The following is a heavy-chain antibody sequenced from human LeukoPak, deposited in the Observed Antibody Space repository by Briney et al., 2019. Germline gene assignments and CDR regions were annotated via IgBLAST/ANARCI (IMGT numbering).Heavy chain of an antibody. CDR3: ARDGQVGHNYFDP. CDR1: GGTFSSYG. CDR2: TNPLLNIP. V-gene: IGHV1-69*04. Sequence: GASVKVSCKASGGTFSSYGFSWIRQAPGQGLEWMGRTNPLLNIPNYAQKFQGRLAITADKSTSTTYMDLTHLIPDDTAVYYCARDGQVGHNYFDPWGQGTLVIVSS. D-gene: IGHD1-26*01. J-gene: IGHJ5*02.